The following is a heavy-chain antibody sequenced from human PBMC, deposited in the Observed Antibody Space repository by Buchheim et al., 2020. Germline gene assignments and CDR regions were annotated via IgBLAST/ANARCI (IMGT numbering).Heavy chain of an antibody. Sequence: QVQLVQSGAEVKKPGSSVKVSCKASGGTFSSYAISWVRQAPGQGLEWMGGIIPIFGTANYAQKFQGRVTITADESTSTAYMELSSLRSEDTAVYYCAREYCSGGSCHQAMYYYGMDVWGQGTT. V-gene: IGHV1-69*01. J-gene: IGHJ6*02. CDR2: IIPIFGTA. CDR1: GGTFSSYA. CDR3: AREYCSGGSCHQAMYYYGMDV. D-gene: IGHD2-15*01.